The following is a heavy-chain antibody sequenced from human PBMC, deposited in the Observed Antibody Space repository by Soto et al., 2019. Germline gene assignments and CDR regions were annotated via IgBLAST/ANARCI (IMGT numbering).Heavy chain of an antibody. J-gene: IGHJ4*02. CDR3: ARESTFSPIVGATNLDY. D-gene: IGHD1-26*01. Sequence: QVQLVQSGAEVKKPGSSVKVSCKASGGTFSSYTISWVRQAPGQGLEWMGRIIPILGIANYAQKFQGRVTITADKSTSTAYMELSSLRSEDTAVYYCARESTFSPIVGATNLDYWGQGTLVTVSS. CDR2: IIPILGIA. CDR1: GGTFSSYT. V-gene: IGHV1-69*08.